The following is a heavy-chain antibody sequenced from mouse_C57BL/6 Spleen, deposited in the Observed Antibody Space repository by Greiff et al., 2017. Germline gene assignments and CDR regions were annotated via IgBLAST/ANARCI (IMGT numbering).Heavy chain of an antibody. Sequence: QVQLKESGAELVRPGDSVKLSCKASGYTFTDYYINWVKQRPGQGLEWIARIYPGSGNTYYNEKFKGKATLTAEKSSSTAYMQISSLTSEVSAVYFCARERGNHYYAMDYWGQGTSVTVSS. V-gene: IGHV1-76*01. CDR2: IYPGSGNT. D-gene: IGHD2-1*01. CDR3: ARERGNHYYAMDY. J-gene: IGHJ4*01. CDR1: GYTFTDYY.